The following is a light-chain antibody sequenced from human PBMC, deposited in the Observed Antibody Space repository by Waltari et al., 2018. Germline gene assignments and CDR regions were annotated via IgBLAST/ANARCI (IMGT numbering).Light chain of an antibody. J-gene: IGKJ1*01. CDR2: SAS. V-gene: IGKV3-11*01. CDR1: QSVTTY. CDR3: QQRSNWPRS. Sequence: EIVLTQSPDTLSLSPGERATLSCRASQSVTTYLAWYQQKPCQAPRVLSYSASNRATAGPARFRVSGSGTDVTLTISSLEPEDFAVYYCQQRSNWPRSFGQGTKVEVK.